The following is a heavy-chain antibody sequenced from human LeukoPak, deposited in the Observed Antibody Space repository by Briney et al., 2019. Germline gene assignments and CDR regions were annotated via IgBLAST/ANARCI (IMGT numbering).Heavy chain of an antibody. D-gene: IGHD2-15*01. CDR3: AKEEPQDIVVVVAATDNWFDP. CDR1: GFTFSSYG. V-gene: IGHV3-30*18. CDR2: ISYDGSNK. J-gene: IGHJ5*02. Sequence: PGGSLRLSCAASGFTFSSYGMHWVRQAPGKGLEWAAVISYDGSNKYYADSVKGRFTISRDNPKNTLYLQMNSLRAEDTAVYYCAKEEPQDIVVVVAATDNWFDPWGQGTLVTVSS.